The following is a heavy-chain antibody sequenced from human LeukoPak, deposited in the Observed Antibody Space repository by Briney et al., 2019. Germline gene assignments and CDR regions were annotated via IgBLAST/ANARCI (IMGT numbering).Heavy chain of an antibody. J-gene: IGHJ2*01. CDR3: ARDPSPILAGRRYWYFDL. CDR1: GGSISSNY. CDR2: IYTSRST. Sequence: SETLSLTCTVSGGSISSNYWNWIHQPAGKGLEWIGRIYTSRSTNYNPSLKSRVTISVDRSKNQLSLNLTSVTAADTAVYYCARDPSPILAGRRYWYFDLWGRGTLVTVSS. V-gene: IGHV4-4*07. D-gene: IGHD2-8*02.